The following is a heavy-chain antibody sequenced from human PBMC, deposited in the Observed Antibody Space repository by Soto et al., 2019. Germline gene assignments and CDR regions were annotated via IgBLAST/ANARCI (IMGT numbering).Heavy chain of an antibody. CDR2: ISSSSSPI. CDR1: GFTCSSYS. D-gene: IGHD6-19*01. Sequence: GGSLRLSCAASGFTCSSYSMNWVRQAPGKGLEWVSYISSSSSPIYYADSVKGRFTISRDNAKNSLSLQMNSLRAEDTAMYYCARVRCSSGWECGMDVWGQGTTVTLSS. V-gene: IGHV3-48*01. J-gene: IGHJ6*02. CDR3: ARVRCSSGWECGMDV.